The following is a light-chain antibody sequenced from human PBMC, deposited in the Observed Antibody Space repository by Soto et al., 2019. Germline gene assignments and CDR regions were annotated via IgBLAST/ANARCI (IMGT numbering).Light chain of an antibody. V-gene: IGKV3-20*01. CDR1: QRVSSSY. J-gene: IGKJ5*01. Sequence: EIVLTQSPGTLSLSPGERATLSCRASQRVSSSYLAWYRQKPGQAPRLLIYGASTRATGIPDRFSGSGSGTDFTLTISRLEPEDFAVYYCQQYGSSITFGQGTRLDIK. CDR2: GAS. CDR3: QQYGSSIT.